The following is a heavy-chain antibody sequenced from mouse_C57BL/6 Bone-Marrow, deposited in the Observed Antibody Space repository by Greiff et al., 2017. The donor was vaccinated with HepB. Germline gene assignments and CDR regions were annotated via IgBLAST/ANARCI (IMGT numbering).Heavy chain of an antibody. V-gene: IGHV1-50*01. J-gene: IGHJ3*01. CDR1: GYTFTSYW. CDR2: IDPSDSYT. CDR3: AHPYYYGSSLAWFAY. D-gene: IGHD1-1*01. Sequence: QVQLKQPGAELVKPGASVKLSCKASGYTFTSYWMQWVKQRPGQGLEWIGEIDPSDSYTNYNQKFKGKATLTVDTSSSTAYMQLSSLTSEDSAVYYCAHPYYYGSSLAWFAYGGQGTLVTVSA.